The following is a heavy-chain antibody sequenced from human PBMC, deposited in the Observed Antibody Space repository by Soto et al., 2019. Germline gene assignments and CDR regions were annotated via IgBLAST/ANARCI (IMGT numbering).Heavy chain of an antibody. Sequence: PSGALSLTCPFSGGSLRSYYWSWIRQPPGKGLEWIVYIYYRGSTNYNPSLKSRVTISVDTSKNQFSLKLSSVTAADTAVYYCARSYSSYAFDWFDPWGQGTLVTVSS. J-gene: IGHJ5*02. CDR1: GGSLRSYY. CDR2: IYYRGST. V-gene: IGHV4-59*01. CDR3: ARSYSSYAFDWFDP. D-gene: IGHD6-6*01.